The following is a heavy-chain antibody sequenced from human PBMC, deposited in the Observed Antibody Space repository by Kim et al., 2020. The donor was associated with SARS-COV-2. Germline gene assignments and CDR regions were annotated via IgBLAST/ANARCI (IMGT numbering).Heavy chain of an antibody. CDR3: TTAAFDF. CDR2: GGTD. Sequence: GGTDDHAAPEKGRFTISRDDSKNTLYQPMNSLKTEDTAVYYCTTAAFDFWGQGTLVTVSS. J-gene: IGHJ4*02. V-gene: IGHV3-15*01.